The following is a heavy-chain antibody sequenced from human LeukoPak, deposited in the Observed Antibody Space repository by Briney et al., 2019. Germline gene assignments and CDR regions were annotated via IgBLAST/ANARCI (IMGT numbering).Heavy chain of an antibody. CDR3: AICGDYGDLRYFDY. CDR2: IYYSGST. V-gene: IGHV4-59*01. Sequence: SETLSLTCTVSGGSISSYYWSWIRQPPGKGLEWIGYIYYSGSTNYNPSLKSRVTFSVDTSKNQFSLKLNSVTAADTAVYYSAICGDYGDLRYFDYWGQGTLVTVSS. J-gene: IGHJ4*02. D-gene: IGHD4-17*01. CDR1: GGSISSYY.